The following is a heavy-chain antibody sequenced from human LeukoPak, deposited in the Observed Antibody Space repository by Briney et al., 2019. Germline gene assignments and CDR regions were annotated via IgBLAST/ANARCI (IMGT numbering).Heavy chain of an antibody. V-gene: IGHV3-23*01. J-gene: IGHJ4*02. CDR1: GFTFSSYA. CDR2: ISGSGGST. Sequence: GGSLRLSCAASGFTFSSYAMSWVRQAPGKGLEWVSAISGSGGSTHYAGSVKGRFSISRDNSKNTLILQMNSLRVEDTAVYYCAKALYDSTGGGYWGQGTLVTISS. D-gene: IGHD2-8*02. CDR3: AKALYDSTGGGY.